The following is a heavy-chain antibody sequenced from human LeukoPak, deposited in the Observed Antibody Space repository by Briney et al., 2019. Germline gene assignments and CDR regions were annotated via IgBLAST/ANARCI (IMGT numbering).Heavy chain of an antibody. CDR3: GRKAGDCGGGSCYSIDY. V-gene: IGHV1-69*05. Sequence: GASVKVSCKAFGGSFSSEAISWVRQAPGQGLEWMGGIIPIFGTANYAQKFQGRVTITTDESTSTAYMEVSSLRSEDTAVYYWGRKAGDCGGGSCYSIDYWGQGTLVTVSS. CDR1: GGSFSSEA. D-gene: IGHD2-15*01. CDR2: IIPIFGTA. J-gene: IGHJ4*02.